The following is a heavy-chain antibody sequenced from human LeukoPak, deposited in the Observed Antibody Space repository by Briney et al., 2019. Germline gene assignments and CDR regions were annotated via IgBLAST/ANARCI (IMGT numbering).Heavy chain of an antibody. CDR1: GFTFSSYD. Sequence: PGGSLRLSCAASGFTFSSYDMSWVRQAPGKGLEWVSSISGTSSYIFYADSVKGRFNISRDNAKNSLYLQMNSLRAEDAAVYYCARGQMQLWLHKDYWGQGTLVTVSS. CDR3: ARGQMQLWLHKDY. D-gene: IGHD5-18*01. J-gene: IGHJ4*02. CDR2: ISGTSSYI. V-gene: IGHV3-21*01.